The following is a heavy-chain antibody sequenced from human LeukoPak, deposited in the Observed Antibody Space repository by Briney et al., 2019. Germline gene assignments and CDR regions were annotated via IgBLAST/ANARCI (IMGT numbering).Heavy chain of an antibody. CDR2: MNEYGSEK. D-gene: IGHD2-2*01. CDR1: GFTFSNYW. J-gene: IGHJ4*02. CDR3: ARVLYGSRVNVIDS. V-gene: IGHV3-7*01. Sequence: GGSLTLSCAASGFTFSNYWINWVRQAPGKGLEWVTNMNEYGSEKYYVDSVRGRFTISRDNAENSLFLHMNSLRVEDTAVYRCARVLYGSRVNVIDSWGPGTLVTVSS.